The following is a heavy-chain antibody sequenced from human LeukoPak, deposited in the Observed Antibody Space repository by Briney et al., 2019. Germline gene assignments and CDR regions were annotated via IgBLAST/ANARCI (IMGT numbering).Heavy chain of an antibody. J-gene: IGHJ4*02. Sequence: GGSLRLSCAASGFTFSSYWMSWVRQAPGKGLEWVAHINQDGSEKHFVDSVEGRFTISRDNAANSLFLQMNSLRAEDTALYYCARGYDYGDYVYHYWGRGTLVTVSS. CDR2: INQDGSEK. V-gene: IGHV3-7*03. D-gene: IGHD4-17*01. CDR3: ARGYDYGDYVYHY. CDR1: GFTFSSYW.